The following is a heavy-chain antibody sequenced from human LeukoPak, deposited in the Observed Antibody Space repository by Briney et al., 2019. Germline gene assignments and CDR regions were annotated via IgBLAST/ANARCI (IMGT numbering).Heavy chain of an antibody. D-gene: IGHD2-15*01. CDR3: ARDPGYCSGSSCYGLGPEGY. V-gene: IGHV4-61*01. J-gene: IGHJ4*02. CDR1: GGSVNSGSYF. CDR2: IFYSGST. Sequence: SETLSLTCTVSGGSVNSGSYFWSWIRQPPGKGLEWIGYIFYSGSTNYNPSLKSRDTISIDTTKNQFSLKLTSVTAADTAVYYCARDPGYCSGSSCYGLGPEGYWGQGTLVTVSS.